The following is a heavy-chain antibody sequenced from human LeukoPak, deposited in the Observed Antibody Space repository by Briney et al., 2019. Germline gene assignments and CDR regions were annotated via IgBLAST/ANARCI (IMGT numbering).Heavy chain of an antibody. CDR1: GFTFSSYS. CDR2: ISSSSSYI. Sequence: KTGGSLRLSCAASGFTFSSYSMNWVRQAPGKGLEWVSSISSSSSYIYCADSVKGRFTISRDNAKNSLYLQMSSLRAEDTAVYYCARESTSIPSIWGQGTMVTVSS. CDR3: ARESTSIPSI. D-gene: IGHD2-21*01. J-gene: IGHJ3*02. V-gene: IGHV3-21*01.